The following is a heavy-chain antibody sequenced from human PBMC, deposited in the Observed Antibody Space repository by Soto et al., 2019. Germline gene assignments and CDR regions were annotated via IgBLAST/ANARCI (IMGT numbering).Heavy chain of an antibody. Sequence: QVQLQQWGAGLLKPSETLSLTCAVYGGSFSGYYWTWIRQPPGTGLEWIGEINHSGSTNYNPSLKSRVTISVDTSKHQFSLKLTSVTAADTAVSYCARDKITGLFDYWGQGTLVTVSS. D-gene: IGHD2-8*02. J-gene: IGHJ4*02. V-gene: IGHV4-34*01. CDR2: INHSGST. CDR3: ARDKITGLFDY. CDR1: GGSFSGYY.